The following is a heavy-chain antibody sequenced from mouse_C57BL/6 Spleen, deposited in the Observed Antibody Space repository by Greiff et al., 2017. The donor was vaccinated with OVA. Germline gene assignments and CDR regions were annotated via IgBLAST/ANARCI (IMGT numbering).Heavy chain of an antibody. Sequence: VKLQESGAELVKPGASVKISCKASGYAFSSYWMNWVKQRPGKGLEWIGQIYPGDGDTNYNGKFKGKATLTADKSSSTAYMQLSSLTSEDSAVYFCASDGYYTDWYFDVWGTGTTVTVSS. CDR1: GYAFSSYW. CDR3: ASDGYYTDWYFDV. V-gene: IGHV1-80*01. J-gene: IGHJ1*03. D-gene: IGHD2-3*01. CDR2: IYPGDGDT.